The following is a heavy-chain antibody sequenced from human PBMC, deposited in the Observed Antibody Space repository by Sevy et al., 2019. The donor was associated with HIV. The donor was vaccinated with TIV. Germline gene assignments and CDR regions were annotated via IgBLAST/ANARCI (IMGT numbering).Heavy chain of an antibody. J-gene: IGHJ4*02. Sequence: GGSLRLSCAASEFMFSTYAMHWVRQAPGKGLEWVAVISYDGSSHYYAHSVKGRFTISRDNSKNTLFRQMNSLRLEDTAFYYCARDAGYSTDWYPSDYWGQGTLVTVSS. V-gene: IGHV3-30-3*01. CDR1: EFMFSTYA. CDR2: ISYDGSSH. CDR3: ARDAGYSTDWYPSDY. D-gene: IGHD6-19*01.